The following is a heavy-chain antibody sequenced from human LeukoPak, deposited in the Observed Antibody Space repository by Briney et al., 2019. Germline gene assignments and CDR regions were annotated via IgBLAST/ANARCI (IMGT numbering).Heavy chain of an antibody. Sequence: ASVKVSCKASGYTFTGYYMHWVRQAPGQGLEWMGWTNPNSGNTGYAQKFQGRVTMTRNTSISTAYMELSSLRSEDTAVYYCARGRGVRGVRHNWFDPWGQGTLVTVSS. CDR3: ARGRGVRGVRHNWFDP. CDR1: GYTFTGYY. J-gene: IGHJ5*02. D-gene: IGHD3-10*01. CDR2: TNPNSGNT. V-gene: IGHV1-8*02.